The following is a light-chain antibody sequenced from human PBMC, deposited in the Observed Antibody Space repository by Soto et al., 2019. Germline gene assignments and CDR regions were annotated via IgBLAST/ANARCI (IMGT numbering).Light chain of an antibody. CDR3: QSYDSSNVV. V-gene: IGLV6-57*02. CDR2: EDN. J-gene: IGLJ2*01. Sequence: FMLTQPHSVSESPGKTVTISCTGSSGSIASNYVQWYQQRPGSAPTTVIYEDNPRPSGVPDRFSGSIDSSSNSASLTISGLKTEDEADYYCQSYDSSNVVFGGGTKVTVL. CDR1: SGSIASNY.